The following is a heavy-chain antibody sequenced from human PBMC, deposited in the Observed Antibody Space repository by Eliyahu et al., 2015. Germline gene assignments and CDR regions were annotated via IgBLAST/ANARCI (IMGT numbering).Heavy chain of an antibody. CDR3: ARGFEYGGYEAQNDY. D-gene: IGHD5-12*01. CDR1: GGSXXGXSYF. Sequence: QLQLQESGPGLVKPSETLSLTCXVSGGSXXGXSYFWGWIRQPPGKGXEWIGSIYYSGSTYYNPSLKSRVTVSLDTSKNQFSLKVTSVTAADTAVYYCARGFEYGGYEAQNDYWGQGTLVTVSS. V-gene: IGHV4-39*07. CDR2: IYYSGST. J-gene: IGHJ4*02.